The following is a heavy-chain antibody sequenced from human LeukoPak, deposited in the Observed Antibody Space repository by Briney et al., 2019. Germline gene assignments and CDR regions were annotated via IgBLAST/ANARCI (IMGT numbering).Heavy chain of an antibody. CDR3: AKGRDWFDP. CDR2: ISARGRST. Sequence: WVSSISARGRSTYYADSVKGRFTISRDNSKNTLYLQMNSLRAEDTAVYYCAKGRDWFDPWGQGTLVTVSS. V-gene: IGHV3-23*01. J-gene: IGHJ5*02.